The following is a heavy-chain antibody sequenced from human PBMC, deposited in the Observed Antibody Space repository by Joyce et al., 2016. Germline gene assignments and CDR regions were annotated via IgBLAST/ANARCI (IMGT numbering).Heavy chain of an antibody. CDR3: AKTHSSGLNFDY. CDR2: MNPNSGNA. V-gene: IGHV1-8*02. D-gene: IGHD6-19*01. CDR1: GYTFTSYD. J-gene: IGHJ4*02. Sequence: QVQLVQSGAEVKKPGASVQVSCKASGYTFTSYDINWVRQATGQGLEWMGWMNPNSGNAGNARKFQGRVTMTWNTSISTADMELSSLRSEDTAVYYCAKTHSSGLNFDYWGQGTLVTVSS.